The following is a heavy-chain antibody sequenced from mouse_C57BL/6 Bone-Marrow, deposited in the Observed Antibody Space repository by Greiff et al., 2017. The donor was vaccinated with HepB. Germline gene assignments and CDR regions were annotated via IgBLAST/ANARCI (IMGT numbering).Heavy chain of an antibody. CDR3: ARFITTVVARAMDY. CDR1: GYSFTDYN. V-gene: IGHV1-39*01. CDR2: INPNYGTT. Sequence: EVQLVESGPELVKPGASVKISCKASGYSFTDYNMNWVKQSNGKSLEWIGVINPNYGTTSYNQKFKGKATLTVDQSSSTAYMQLHSLTSEDSAVYYCARFITTVVARAMDYWGQGTSVTVSS. J-gene: IGHJ4*01. D-gene: IGHD1-1*01.